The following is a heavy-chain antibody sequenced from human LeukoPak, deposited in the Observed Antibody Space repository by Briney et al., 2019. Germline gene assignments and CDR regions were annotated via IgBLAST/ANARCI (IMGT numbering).Heavy chain of an antibody. Sequence: ASVKVSCKASGYSFSSFDVNWVRQAAGQGLEWMGWMNPNSGNTGYAQKFQGRVAMTRNTSTNTAYMELSSLRSEDTAVYYCARVTRYYYGMEVWGQWTTVTVSS. CDR3: ARVTRYYYGMEV. V-gene: IGHV1-8*02. CDR2: MNPNSGNT. J-gene: IGHJ6*02. CDR1: GYSFSSFD.